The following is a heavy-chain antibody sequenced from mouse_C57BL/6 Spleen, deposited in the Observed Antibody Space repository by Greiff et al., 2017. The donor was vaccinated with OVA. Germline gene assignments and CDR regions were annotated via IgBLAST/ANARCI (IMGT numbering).Heavy chain of an antibody. D-gene: IGHD1-1*01. CDR3: TRFEPVVEDENYNAKDY. V-gene: IGHV1-15*01. CDR1: GYTFTDYE. Sequence: VQLQESGAELVRPGASVTLSCKASGYTFTDYEMHWVKQTPVHGLEWIGAIDPETGGTAYNQKFKGKAILTADKSSSTAYMERRSLTSEDSAVYYCTRFEPVVEDENYNAKDYWGQGTSVTVSS. J-gene: IGHJ4*01. CDR2: IDPETGGT.